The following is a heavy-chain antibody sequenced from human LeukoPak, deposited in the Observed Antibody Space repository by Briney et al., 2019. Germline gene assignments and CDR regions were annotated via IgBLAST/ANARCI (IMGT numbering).Heavy chain of an antibody. CDR2: ISSSSSTI. Sequence: GGSLRLSCAASGFTFSSYSMNWVRQAPGKGLEWVSYISSSSSTIYYADSVKGRFTISRDNAKNSLYLQMNSLRAEDTAVYYCAREMDYVWGSYRSPIDYWGQGTLVTVSS. CDR3: AREMDYVWGSYRSPIDY. CDR1: GFTFSSYS. D-gene: IGHD3-16*02. V-gene: IGHV3-48*04. J-gene: IGHJ4*02.